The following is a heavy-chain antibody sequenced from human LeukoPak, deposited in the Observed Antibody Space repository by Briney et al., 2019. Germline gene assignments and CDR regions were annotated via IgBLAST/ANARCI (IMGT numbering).Heavy chain of an antibody. CDR1: GFIFRNYW. D-gene: IGHD1-20*01. J-gene: IGHJ4*02. CDR2: IKQDGSEE. CDR3: ARAGQYNWNDY. V-gene: IGHV3-7*01. Sequence: GGSLRLSCAASGFIFRNYWMSWVRQAPGKGLEWVANIKQDGSEEYYVDSVKGRFTISRDNAKNSLYLQMNSLRAEDTAVYYCARAGQYNWNDYWGQGTLVTVSS.